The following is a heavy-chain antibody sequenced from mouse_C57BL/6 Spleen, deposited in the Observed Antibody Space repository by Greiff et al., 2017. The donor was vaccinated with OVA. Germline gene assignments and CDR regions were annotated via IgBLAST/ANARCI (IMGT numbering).Heavy chain of an antibody. Sequence: VKLVESGAELVRPGASVTLSCKASGYTFTDYEMHWVKQTPVHGLEWIGAIDPETGGTAYNQKFKGKAILTADKSSSTAYMELRSLTSEDSAVYYCTRWITTRYFDVWGTGTTVTVSS. J-gene: IGHJ1*03. CDR2: IDPETGGT. V-gene: IGHV1-15*01. CDR1: GYTFTDYE. D-gene: IGHD2-4*01. CDR3: TRWITTRYFDV.